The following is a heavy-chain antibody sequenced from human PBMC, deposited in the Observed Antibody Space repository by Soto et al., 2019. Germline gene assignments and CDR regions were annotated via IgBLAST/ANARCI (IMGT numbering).Heavy chain of an antibody. CDR2: ISSSGSFI. D-gene: IGHD2-2*02. V-gene: IGHV3-21*01. Sequence: EVQLVESGGGLVKPGGSLRLSCAASGFTFSSYRMNWVRQAPGKGLEWVSSISSSGSFIDYADSVKGRFTISRDNPKSSLYQIMNSLRAEDTAVYYCTSHSDYCDSTSCYNYWGQGTLVTVSS. CDR1: GFTFSSYR. CDR3: TSHSDYCDSTSCYNY. J-gene: IGHJ4*02.